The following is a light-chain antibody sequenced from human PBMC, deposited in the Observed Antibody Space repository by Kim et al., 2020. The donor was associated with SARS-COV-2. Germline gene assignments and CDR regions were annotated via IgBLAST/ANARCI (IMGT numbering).Light chain of an antibody. V-gene: IGKV3-15*01. CDR1: QSVSND. CDR2: DAS. CDR3: HQYNVWPRT. J-gene: IGKJ1*01. Sequence: EIVMTQSPATLPVSPGDRVTLTCRASQSVSNDLAWYQQKRGQAPRLLINDASTRASGIPARFTGSGSGKEFTLTISSLQSEDFAVYSCHQYNVWPRTFGQGTKVYIK.